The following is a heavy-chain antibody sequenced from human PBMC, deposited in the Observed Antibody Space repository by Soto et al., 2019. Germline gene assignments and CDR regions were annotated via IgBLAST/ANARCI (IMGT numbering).Heavy chain of an antibody. V-gene: IGHV3-23*01. CDR2: MNGHGRSK. CDR3: AKGRVVGVTTCPDF. J-gene: IGHJ4*02. D-gene: IGHD1-26*01. CDR1: GFTFSNFA. Sequence: EVQLLESGGGLVQPGGSLRLSCAASGFTFSNFAMSWYRQAPGTGLEWVSVMNGHGRSKYHADSVQGRFTISRDNSKNALYLQMNSLRAGDTALYYCAKGRVVGVTTCPDFWGQGTLVTVSS.